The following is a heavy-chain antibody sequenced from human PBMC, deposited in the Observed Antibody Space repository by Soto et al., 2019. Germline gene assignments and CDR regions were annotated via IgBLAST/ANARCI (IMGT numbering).Heavy chain of an antibody. CDR2: IYSGGST. Sequence: KWLEWVSVIYSGGSTYYADSVKGRFTTSRDNSKNTLYLQMNSLRAEDTAVYYCAIFFCHAENGIRDARSVSAFLLNRSSDL. V-gene: IGHV3-53*01. J-gene: IGHJ2*01. D-gene: IGHD3-3*01. CDR3: AIFFCHAENGIRDARSVSAFLLNRSSDL.